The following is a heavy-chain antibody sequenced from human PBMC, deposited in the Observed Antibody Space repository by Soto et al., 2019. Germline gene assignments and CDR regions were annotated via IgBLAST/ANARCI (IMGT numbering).Heavy chain of an antibody. Sequence: QVQLQESGPGLVKPSQTLSLTCTVSGGSISSGGYYWSWIRQHPGKGLEWIGYIYYSGSAYYNPSLKSRVTVSVETSKDQFSLKLSSVTAADTAVYYCGEVRGTVTHNWGQGTLVTVSS. V-gene: IGHV4-31*02. J-gene: IGHJ4*02. CDR2: IYYSGSA. CDR1: GGSISSGGYY. D-gene: IGHD4-17*01. CDR3: GEVRGTVTHN.